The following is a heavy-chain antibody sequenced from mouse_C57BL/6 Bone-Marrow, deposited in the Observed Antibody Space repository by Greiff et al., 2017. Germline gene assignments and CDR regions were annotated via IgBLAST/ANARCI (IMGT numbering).Heavy chain of an antibody. CDR2: ISDGGSYT. CDR3: ARVGGFPWFAY. CDR1: GFTFSSYA. J-gene: IGHJ3*01. Sequence: EVQRVESGGGLVKPGGSLKLSCAASGFTFSSYAMSWVRQTPEKRLEWVATISDGGSYTYYPDNVKGRFTISRDNAKNNLYLQMSHLKSEDTAMYYCARVGGFPWFAYWGQGTLVTVSA. D-gene: IGHD3-1*01. V-gene: IGHV5-4*01.